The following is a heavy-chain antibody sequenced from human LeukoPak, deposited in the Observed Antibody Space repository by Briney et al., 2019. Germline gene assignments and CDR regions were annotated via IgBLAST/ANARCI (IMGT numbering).Heavy chain of an antibody. J-gene: IGHJ4*02. Sequence: GGSLRLSCAASGFTFSSYAMSWVRQAPGKGLGWVSAITGSGGSTYYADSVKGRFTISRDDSKNTLYLQMNSLRAEDTTVYYCAKASGQAGYCSSTSCHYTFDYWGQGTLVTVSS. V-gene: IGHV3-23*01. CDR3: AKASGQAGYCSSTSCHYTFDY. CDR2: ITGSGGST. D-gene: IGHD2-2*01. CDR1: GFTFSSYA.